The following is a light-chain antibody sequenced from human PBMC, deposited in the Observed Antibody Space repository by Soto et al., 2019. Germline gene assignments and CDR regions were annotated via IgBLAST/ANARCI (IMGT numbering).Light chain of an antibody. V-gene: IGKV1-39*01. CDR2: SSS. CDR1: QSIVSY. Sequence: DIQMTQSPSSLSASVGDRVSITCRESQSIVSYLNWYQQIPGKAPTLLIYSSSTLQSGVPSRFSGSGSGTDFTLTISSLQPADFATYYCQQCYSSPYTFGQGTNLEIK. CDR3: QQCYSSPYT. J-gene: IGKJ2*01.